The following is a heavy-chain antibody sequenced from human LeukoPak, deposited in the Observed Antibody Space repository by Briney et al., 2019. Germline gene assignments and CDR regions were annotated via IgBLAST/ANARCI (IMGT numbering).Heavy chain of an antibody. J-gene: IGHJ4*02. CDR3: ATQEIKYYYGSGSYYGGY. D-gene: IGHD3-10*01. Sequence: ASVKVSCKASGYTFTSYDINWVRQATGQGLEWMGWMNPNSGNTGYAQKFQGRVTMTRNTSISTAYMELSSLRSEDTAVYYCATQEIKYYYGSGSYYGGYWGQGTLVTVSS. CDR1: GYTFTSYD. V-gene: IGHV1-8*01. CDR2: MNPNSGNT.